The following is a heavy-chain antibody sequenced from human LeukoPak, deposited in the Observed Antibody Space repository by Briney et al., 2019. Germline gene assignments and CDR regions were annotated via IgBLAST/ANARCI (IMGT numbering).Heavy chain of an antibody. V-gene: IGHV7-4-1*02. D-gene: IGHD3-22*01. Sequence: ASVKVSCKASGYTFTGYYMHWVRQAPGQGLEWMGWINTNTGNPTYAQGFTGRFVFSLDTSVSTAYLQISSLKAEDTAVYYCARDPMTFDYWGQGTLVTVSS. J-gene: IGHJ4*02. CDR2: INTNTGNP. CDR3: ARDPMTFDY. CDR1: GYTFTGYY.